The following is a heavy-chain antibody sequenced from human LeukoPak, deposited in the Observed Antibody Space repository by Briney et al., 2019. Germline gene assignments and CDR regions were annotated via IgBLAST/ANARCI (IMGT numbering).Heavy chain of an antibody. D-gene: IGHD6-13*01. CDR1: GYTFTSYG. J-gene: IGHJ3*02. CDR3: ARESGIAAAGTDDAFDI. CDR2: ISAYNGNT. V-gene: IGHV1-18*01. Sequence: ASVKVSCKASGYTFTSYGISWVRQAPGQGLEWMGWISAYNGNTNYAQKLQGRVTMTTDTSTSTAYMELRSLRSDDTAVYYCARESGIAAAGTDDAFDIWGQGTMVTVSS.